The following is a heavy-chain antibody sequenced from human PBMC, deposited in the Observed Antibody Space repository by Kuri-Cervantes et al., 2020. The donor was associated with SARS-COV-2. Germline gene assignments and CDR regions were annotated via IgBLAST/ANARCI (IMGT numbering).Heavy chain of an antibody. Sequence: GESLKISCAASGFTFSSYSMNWVRQAPGKGLEWVSSISSSSSYIYYADSVKGRFTISRDNAKNSLYLQMNSLRAEVTAVYYCTTTIVPRWGQGTMVTVSS. J-gene: IGHJ3*01. CDR1: GFTFSSYS. D-gene: IGHD4-11*01. CDR3: TTTIVPR. V-gene: IGHV3-21*01. CDR2: ISSSSSYI.